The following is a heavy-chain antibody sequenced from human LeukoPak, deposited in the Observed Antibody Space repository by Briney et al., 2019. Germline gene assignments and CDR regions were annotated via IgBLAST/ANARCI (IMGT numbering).Heavy chain of an antibody. D-gene: IGHD3-3*01. CDR2: ISGSGGTT. V-gene: IGHV3-23*01. CDR3: AKNFWSDKYYYYYMDV. Sequence: GGSLRLSCAASGFPFSSYVMSWVRQAPGTGLQWVSAISGSGGTTYYADSVKGRFTISRDNSKNTLYLQMNSLRAEDTAVYYCAKNFWSDKYYYYYMDVWGKGTTVTVSS. CDR1: GFPFSSYV. J-gene: IGHJ6*03.